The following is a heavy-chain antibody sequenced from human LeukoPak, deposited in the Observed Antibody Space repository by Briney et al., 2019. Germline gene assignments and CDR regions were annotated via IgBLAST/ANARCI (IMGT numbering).Heavy chain of an antibody. Sequence: GGSLRLSCAASGFTFSSYSMNWVRQAPGKGLEWVSSISSSSSYIYYADSVKGRFTISRGNAKNSLYLQMNSLRAEDTAVYYCARDRAYSSSRYYFDYWGQGTLVTVSS. J-gene: IGHJ4*02. CDR2: ISSSSSYI. CDR3: ARDRAYSSSRYYFDY. V-gene: IGHV3-21*01. D-gene: IGHD6-13*01. CDR1: GFTFSSYS.